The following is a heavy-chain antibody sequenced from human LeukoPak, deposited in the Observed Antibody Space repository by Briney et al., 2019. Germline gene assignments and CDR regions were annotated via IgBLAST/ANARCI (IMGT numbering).Heavy chain of an antibody. Sequence: GGSLRLSCAASGFTVSTYYMTWVRQAPGKGLECVSVIYSGGSTYYADSVKGRFTVSRDNSKNTLYLQMNSLRAEDTAMYYCARGLGYCTSTTCILPFDYWGQGTLVTVSS. CDR2: IYSGGST. D-gene: IGHD2-2*01. J-gene: IGHJ4*02. CDR1: GFTVSTYY. CDR3: ARGLGYCTSTTCILPFDY. V-gene: IGHV3-53*01.